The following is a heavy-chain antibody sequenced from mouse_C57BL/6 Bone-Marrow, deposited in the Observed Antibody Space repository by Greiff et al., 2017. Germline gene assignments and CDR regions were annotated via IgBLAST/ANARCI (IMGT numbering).Heavy chain of an antibody. Sequence: QVHVKQSGAELARPGASVKLSCKASGYTFTSSGISWVKQRTGQGLEWIGEIYPRSGNTYYNEKFKGKATLTADKSSSTAYMELRSLTSEDSAVYFCARLIVATDFDVWGTGTTVTVSS. V-gene: IGHV1-81*01. D-gene: IGHD1-1*01. CDR3: ARLIVATDFDV. CDR2: IYPRSGNT. CDR1: GYTFTSSG. J-gene: IGHJ1*03.